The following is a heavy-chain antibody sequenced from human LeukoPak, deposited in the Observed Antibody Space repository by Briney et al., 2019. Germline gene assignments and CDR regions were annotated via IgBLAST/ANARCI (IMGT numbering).Heavy chain of an antibody. V-gene: IGHV4-38-2*02. CDR1: GYSISSDYY. J-gene: IGHJ4*02. CDR2: IFRSGNT. Sequence: ASETLSLTCTVSGYSISSDYYWGWIRQPPGRGLEWIGCIFRSGNTYYHPSLTSRVTISADMSKNELSLKLNSVTVADTAIYYCARLGQEWLVGGAFDYWGQGALVTVSS. D-gene: IGHD6-19*01. CDR3: ARLGQEWLVGGAFDY.